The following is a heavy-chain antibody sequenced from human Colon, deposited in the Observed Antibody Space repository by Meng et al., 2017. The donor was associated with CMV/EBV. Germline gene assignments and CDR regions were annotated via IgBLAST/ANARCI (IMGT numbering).Heavy chain of an antibody. V-gene: IGHV3-11*01. D-gene: IGHD3-10*01. CDR1: GFTFSDYY. CDR2: ISSSRNNNI. CDR3: ARVHPPLVRGEIAY. Sequence: SGFTFSDYYMSLIRQALGKGLQWVSYISSSRNNNIFYADSVKGRFTVSRDNAKNSLYLQMNSLRAEDTAIYYCARVHPPLVRGEIAYWGQGTLVTVSS. J-gene: IGHJ4*02.